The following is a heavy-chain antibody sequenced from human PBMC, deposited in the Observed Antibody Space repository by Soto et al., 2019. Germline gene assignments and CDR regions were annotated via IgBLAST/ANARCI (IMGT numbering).Heavy chain of an antibody. Sequence: QVQLVQSGAEVKKPGSSVKVSCKASGGTFSNFAISWVRQAPGQGLEWMGGIIPVFGTTNYAQNFQVRVTIPADASTSTAYMELSSLGSEDTAVYYCARGVRFDYWGQGTLVTVSS. J-gene: IGHJ4*02. CDR3: ARGVRFDY. CDR2: IIPVFGTT. V-gene: IGHV1-69*12. CDR1: GGTFSNFA.